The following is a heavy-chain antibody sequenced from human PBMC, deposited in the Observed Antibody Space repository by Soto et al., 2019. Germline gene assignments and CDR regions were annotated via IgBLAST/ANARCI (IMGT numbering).Heavy chain of an antibody. CDR2: IIPIFGTA. V-gene: IGHV1-69*06. J-gene: IGHJ6*02. Sequence: QVQLVQSGAEVKKPWSSVKVSCKASGGTFSSYAISWVRQAPGQGLEWMGGIIPIFGTANYAQKFQGRVTITADKSTRTAYMELSSLRSEDTAVYYCARPRSALTHYYYCGMDVWGQGTTVTVSS. CDR3: ARPRSALTHYYYCGMDV. CDR1: GGTFSSYA.